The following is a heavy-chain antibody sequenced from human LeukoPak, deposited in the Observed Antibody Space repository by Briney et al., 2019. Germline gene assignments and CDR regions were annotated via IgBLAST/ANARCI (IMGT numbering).Heavy chain of an antibody. Sequence: GGSLRLSCAASGFTVSSNYMSWVRQAPGKGLECVSLIYSGGTTYYADSVKGRFTISRDNSKNTLHLQMNSLRAEDTALYYCARDFDYWGQGNLVTVSS. V-gene: IGHV3-53*01. CDR2: IYSGGTT. J-gene: IGHJ4*02. CDR3: ARDFDY. CDR1: GFTVSSNY.